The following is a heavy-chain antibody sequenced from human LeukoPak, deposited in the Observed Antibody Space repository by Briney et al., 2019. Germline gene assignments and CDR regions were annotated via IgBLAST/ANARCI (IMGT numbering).Heavy chain of an antibody. Sequence: GGSLRLSCAASGVTFSSYAMSWGRQAPGKGLEWVSGISGSGGSTYYADSVKGRFTISRDNSKNTLYQQMNSLRAEDTAVYYCAKYIAVAAYFDYWGQGTLVTVSS. CDR2: ISGSGGST. D-gene: IGHD6-19*01. CDR3: AKYIAVAAYFDY. J-gene: IGHJ4*02. V-gene: IGHV3-23*01. CDR1: GVTFSSYA.